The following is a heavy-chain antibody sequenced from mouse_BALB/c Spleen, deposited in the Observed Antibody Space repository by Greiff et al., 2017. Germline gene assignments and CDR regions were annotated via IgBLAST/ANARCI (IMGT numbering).Heavy chain of an antibody. D-gene: IGHD2-3*01. CDR3: VAYDAYYFDY. J-gene: IGHJ2*01. V-gene: IGHV14-3*02. Sequence: EVQRVESGAELVKPGASVKLSCTASGFNIKDTYMHWVKQRPEQGLEWIGRIDPANGNTKYDPKFQGKATITADTSSNTAYLQLSSLTSEDTAVYYCVAYDAYYFDYWGQGTTLTVSS. CDR1: GFNIKDTY. CDR2: IDPANGNT.